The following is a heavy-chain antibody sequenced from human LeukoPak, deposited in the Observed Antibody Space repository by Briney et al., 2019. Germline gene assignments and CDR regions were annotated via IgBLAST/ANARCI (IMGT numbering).Heavy chain of an antibody. CDR2: IYWDDEK. Sequence: SGPTLVNPTQTLTLTCTFSGFSVSTSGVGVGWIRQPPGKALEWLALIYWDDEKRYSPSLKSRLTITKDTSKNHMVLTMTNMDPVDTATYYCACSGRTDPLFDYWGQGTLVTVSS. J-gene: IGHJ4*02. CDR1: GFSVSTSGVG. CDR3: ACSGRTDPLFDY. V-gene: IGHV2-5*02. D-gene: IGHD1-26*01.